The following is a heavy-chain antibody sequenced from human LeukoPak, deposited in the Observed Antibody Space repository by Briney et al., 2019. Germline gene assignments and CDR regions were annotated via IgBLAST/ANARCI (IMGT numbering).Heavy chain of an antibody. CDR2: IKSKTDGGTT. Sequence: GGSLRLSCAASGFTFSNAWMSWVRQAPGKGLEWVGRIKSKTDGGTTDYAAPVKGRFTISRDDSKNTLYLQMNSLKTEDTAVYYCTTAFPKYSSGWYLAFDIWGQGTMVTVSS. D-gene: IGHD6-19*01. CDR1: GFTFSNAW. CDR3: TTAFPKYSSGWYLAFDI. J-gene: IGHJ3*02. V-gene: IGHV3-15*01.